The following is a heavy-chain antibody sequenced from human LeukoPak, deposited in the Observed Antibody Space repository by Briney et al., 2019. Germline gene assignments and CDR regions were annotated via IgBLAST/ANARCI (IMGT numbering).Heavy chain of an antibody. V-gene: IGHV4-31*03. Sequence: PSQTLSLTCTVSGGSISSGGYYWRWIRQHPGKGLEWIGYIYYSGSTYYNPSLKSRVTISVDTSKNQFSLKLSSVTAADTAVYYCAVAGTGYLGNYFDYWGQGTLVTVSS. D-gene: IGHD6-19*01. CDR1: GGSISSGGYY. CDR2: IYYSGST. J-gene: IGHJ4*02. CDR3: AVAGTGYLGNYFDY.